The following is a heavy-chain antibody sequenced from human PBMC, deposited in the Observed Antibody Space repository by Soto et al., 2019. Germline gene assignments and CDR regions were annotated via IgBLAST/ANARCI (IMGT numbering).Heavy chain of an antibody. Sequence: QVQLVQSGAEVKKPGASVKVSCKASGYTFTSYAIHWVRQAPGQRLEWMGWINAGNGNTKYSQKFQGRVTITRDTSASTAYMELSSLRSEDTAVYYCARDLMVRGVPYYYYGMDVWGQGTTVTVSS. CDR3: ARDLMVRGVPYYYYGMDV. J-gene: IGHJ6*02. CDR2: INAGNGNT. V-gene: IGHV1-3*01. CDR1: GYTFTSYA. D-gene: IGHD3-10*01.